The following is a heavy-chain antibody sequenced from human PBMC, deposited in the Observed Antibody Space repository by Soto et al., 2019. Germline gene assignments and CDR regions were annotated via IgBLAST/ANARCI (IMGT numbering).Heavy chain of an antibody. V-gene: IGHV4-61*01. Sequence: SETLSLTCTVSGGSVSSGSYYWSWIRQPPGKGLEWIGYIYYSGSTNYNPSLKSRVTISVDTSKNQFSLKLSSVTAADTAVYYCASELVVINAVFDYWGQGTLVTVSS. J-gene: IGHJ4*02. CDR2: IYYSGST. CDR3: ASELVVINAVFDY. D-gene: IGHD3-22*01. CDR1: GGSVSSGSYY.